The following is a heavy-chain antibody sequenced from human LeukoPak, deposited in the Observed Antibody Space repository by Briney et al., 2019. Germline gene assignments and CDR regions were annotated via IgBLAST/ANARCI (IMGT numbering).Heavy chain of an antibody. CDR1: GYTFTSYG. D-gene: IGHD1-26*01. Sequence: ASVKVSCKASGYTFTSYGISWVRQAPGQGLEWMGWISAYNGNTNYAQKLQGRVTMTTDTSTSTAYVELRSLRSDDTAVYYCARDRWAGADFDYWGQGTLVTVSS. CDR3: ARDRWAGADFDY. J-gene: IGHJ4*02. V-gene: IGHV1-18*01. CDR2: ISAYNGNT.